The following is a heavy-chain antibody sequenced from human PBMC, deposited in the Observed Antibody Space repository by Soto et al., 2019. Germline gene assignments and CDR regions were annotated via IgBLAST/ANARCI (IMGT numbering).Heavy chain of an antibody. CDR1: GFTLDDYA. J-gene: IGHJ3*02. V-gene: IGHV3-9*01. CDR2: ISWDSGSI. CDR3: AKGGGSSDWDTAFDI. Sequence: EVQLVESGGGLVQPGRSLRLSCAASGFTLDDYAMHWVRQAQGKGLEWVSGISWDSGSIGYGDSVKGRFTISRDNAKNSLYLQMNSLRAEDTALYYCAKGGGSSDWDTAFDIWGQGTMVTVSS. D-gene: IGHD6-19*01.